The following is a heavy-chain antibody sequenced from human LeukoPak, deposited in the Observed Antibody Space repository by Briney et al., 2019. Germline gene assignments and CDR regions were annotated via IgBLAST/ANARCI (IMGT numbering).Heavy chain of an antibody. D-gene: IGHD6-13*01. V-gene: IGHV3-9*01. Sequence: PGGSLRLSCAASGFTFDDHSMHWVRPLPGKGLDWVSGLSCNSVMIAYAARVTGLFTLSRDNDEKSLYLQMNSLKGEDTAFYYCAKGYSSTWAVYFQHWGQGTLVTVSS. CDR3: AKGYSSTWAVYFQH. CDR2: LSCNSVMI. J-gene: IGHJ1*01. CDR1: GFTFDDHS.